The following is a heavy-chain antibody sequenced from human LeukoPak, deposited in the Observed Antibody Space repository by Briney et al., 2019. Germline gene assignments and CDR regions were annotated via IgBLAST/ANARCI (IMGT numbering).Heavy chain of an antibody. D-gene: IGHD6-19*01. Sequence: GGSLRLSCAASGFTFDDYGMSWVRQAPGKGLEWVSGINWNGGSTGYADSVKGRFTISRDNSKNTLYLQMNSLRGEDTAVYYCAKGKETSDWYNFDYWGQGTLVTVSS. J-gene: IGHJ4*02. CDR3: AKGKETSDWYNFDY. CDR1: GFTFDDYG. CDR2: INWNGGST. V-gene: IGHV3-20*04.